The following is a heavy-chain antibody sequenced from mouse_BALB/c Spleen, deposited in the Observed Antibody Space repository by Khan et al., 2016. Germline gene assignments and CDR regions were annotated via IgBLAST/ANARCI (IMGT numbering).Heavy chain of an antibody. CDR2: ITYSGST. J-gene: IGHJ4*01. CDR3: STTTPINY. Sequence: EVQLQESGPGLVKPSQSLSLTCTVTGHSITSDYAWNWIRQFPGNKLEWMGSITYSGSTSYNPSLNSRISITRDTTKNQFYLQLNSVTTEDTATYCRSTTTPINYWGRETSVTVSS. V-gene: IGHV3-2*02. CDR1: GHSITSDYA. D-gene: IGHD1-2*01.